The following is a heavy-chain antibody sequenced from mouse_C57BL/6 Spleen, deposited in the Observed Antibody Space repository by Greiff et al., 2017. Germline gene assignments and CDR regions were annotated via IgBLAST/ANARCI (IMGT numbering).Heavy chain of an antibody. Sequence: EVQLQQSGPELVKPGASVKISCKASGYTFTDYYMNWVKQSHGKSLEWIGDINPNNGGTSYNQKFKGKATLTVDKSSSTAYMELRSLTSEDSAVYYCARGDYDEFAYWGQGTLVTVSA. D-gene: IGHD2-4*01. CDR1: GYTFTDYY. CDR2: INPNNGGT. J-gene: IGHJ3*01. V-gene: IGHV1-26*01. CDR3: ARGDYDEFAY.